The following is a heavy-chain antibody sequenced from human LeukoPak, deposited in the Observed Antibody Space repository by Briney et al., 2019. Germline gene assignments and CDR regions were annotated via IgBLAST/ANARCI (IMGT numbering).Heavy chain of an antibody. J-gene: IGHJ6*03. CDR1: GFTVSSNY. Sequence: GGSLSPSCPASGFTVSSNYMRWASQAPRKWLEWVSVIYSGGSTYYADSVKGRFTISRDNSKNTLYLQMNSLRAEDTAVYYCATSYYYYYMDVWGKGTTVTVSS. CDR2: IYSGGST. V-gene: IGHV3-53*01. CDR3: ATSYYYYYMDV.